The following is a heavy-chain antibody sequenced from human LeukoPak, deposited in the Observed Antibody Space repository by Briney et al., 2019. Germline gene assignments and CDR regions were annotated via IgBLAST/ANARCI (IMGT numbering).Heavy chain of an antibody. D-gene: IGHD1-1*01. CDR1: GGYLGSHY. CDR3: ARATAGTTLFEGIDY. J-gene: IGHJ4*02. CDR2: IYHSGST. Sequence: SETLSLTCTVSGGYLGSHYWTWIRQPPGKGLEWIGSIYHSGSTYYNPSLKSRVTISLDTSKNQFSLKLSSVTAADTAVYYCARATAGTTLFEGIDYWGQGTLVTVSS. V-gene: IGHV4-38-2*02.